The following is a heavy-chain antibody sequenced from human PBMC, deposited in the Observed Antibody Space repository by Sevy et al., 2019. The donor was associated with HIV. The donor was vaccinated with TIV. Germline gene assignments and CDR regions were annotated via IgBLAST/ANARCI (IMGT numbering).Heavy chain of an antibody. CDR3: AREGCTKPHDY. D-gene: IGHD2-8*01. CDR1: GFTFTRYT. Sequence: GGSLRLSCMTSGFTFTRYTMAWVRQAPGKGLEWVSTFCFGDGKMYYADSVKGRFTFSRDISKNTVYLQMNSLRADDTAVYYCAREGCTKPHDYWGQGTLVTVSS. CDR2: FCFGDGKM. V-gene: IGHV3-23*01. J-gene: IGHJ4*02.